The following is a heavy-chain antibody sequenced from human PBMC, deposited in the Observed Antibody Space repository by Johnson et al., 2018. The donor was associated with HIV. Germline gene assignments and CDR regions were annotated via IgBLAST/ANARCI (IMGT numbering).Heavy chain of an antibody. D-gene: IGHD1/OR15-1a*01. CDR3: ARDLGNWDSPRSAFDI. CDR1: GFTFSSYA. V-gene: IGHV3-30*14. J-gene: IGHJ3*02. CDR2: ISYDGSNK. Sequence: QVQLVESGGGVVQPGRSLRLSCAASGFTFSSYAMHWVRQAPGKGLEWVAVISYDGSNKYYADSVKGRFTISRDNSKNTLYLQMNSLRAEDTALYYCARDLGNWDSPRSAFDIWGQGTMVTVSS.